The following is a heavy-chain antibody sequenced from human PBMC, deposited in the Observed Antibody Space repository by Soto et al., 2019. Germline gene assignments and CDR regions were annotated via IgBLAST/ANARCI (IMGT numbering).Heavy chain of an antibody. Sequence: QVQLVESGGGLVKPGGSLRLSCSASGFTFSEDYMSGVRQVPGKGLEGVSYISHSGSTTDYADSVKGRFTISRDNVNNSLFLQMNSLRADDPAVYYCARDFGMDVWGHGITVTVSS. J-gene: IGHJ6*02. CDR3: ARDFGMDV. CDR1: GFTFSEDY. V-gene: IGHV3-11*01. CDR2: ISHSGSTT.